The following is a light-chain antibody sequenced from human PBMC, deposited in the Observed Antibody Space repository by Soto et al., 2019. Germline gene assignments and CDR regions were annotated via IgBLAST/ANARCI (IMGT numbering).Light chain of an antibody. CDR2: GAS. CDR3: LQYGDLPFT. CDR1: QSVSSSH. V-gene: IGKV3-20*01. J-gene: IGKJ3*01. Sequence: EIVLTQSPGTLSLSPGERATLSCRAGQSVSSSHLAWYQQKPGQAPRLLIYGASSTATGIPDWFRGSGAGXXXXLTVSRLEPEDFALYYCLQYGDLPFTFGPGTRVDIK.